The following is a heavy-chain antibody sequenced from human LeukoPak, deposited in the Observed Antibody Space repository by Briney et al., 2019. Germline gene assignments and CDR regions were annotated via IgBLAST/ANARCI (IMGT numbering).Heavy chain of an antibody. V-gene: IGHV4-59*01. CDR2: IYYRGST. J-gene: IGHJ3*02. Sequence: PSETLSLTCTVSGGSISSYYWSWIRQPPGKGLEWIGYIYYRGSTNYNPSLKSRVTISVDTSKNQFSLKLSSVTAADTAVYYCARVWEQLGSWGAFDIWGQGTMVTVSS. CDR1: GGSISSYY. D-gene: IGHD2-15*01. CDR3: ARVWEQLGSWGAFDI.